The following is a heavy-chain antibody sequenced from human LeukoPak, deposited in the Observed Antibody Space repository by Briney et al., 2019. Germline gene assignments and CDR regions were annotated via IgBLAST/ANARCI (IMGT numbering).Heavy chain of an antibody. Sequence: GASVKVSCKASGYTFTSYYTHWVRQAPGQGLEWMGIISPSVGTTTYAQKLQGRVTMTRDTSTSTVYMELRSLRAEDTAVYYCARIGDYGSGSEGFDPWGQGTLVTVSS. CDR3: ARIGDYGSGSEGFDP. V-gene: IGHV1-46*04. CDR1: GYTFTSYY. D-gene: IGHD3-10*01. CDR2: ISPSVGTT. J-gene: IGHJ5*02.